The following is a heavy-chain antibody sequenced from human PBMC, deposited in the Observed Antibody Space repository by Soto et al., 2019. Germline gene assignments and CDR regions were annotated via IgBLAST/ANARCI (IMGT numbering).Heavy chain of an antibody. J-gene: IGHJ6*03. D-gene: IGHD3-10*01. CDR2: IKQDGSGK. CDR1: GFTFSSYW. Sequence: GGSLRLSCTASGFTFSSYWMSWVRQAPGKGLERVANIKQDGSGKFYVDFVKGRFTLSRDKAKNSLFLQMNSLRAEDTAVYYCATPNPTAYYYGSGSGNYYMDVWGKGTTVTVSS. CDR3: ATPNPTAYYYGSGSGNYYMDV. V-gene: IGHV3-7*03.